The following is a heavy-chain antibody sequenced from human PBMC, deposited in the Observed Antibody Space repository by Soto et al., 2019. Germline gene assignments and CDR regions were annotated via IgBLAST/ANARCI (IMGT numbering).Heavy chain of an antibody. Sequence: EVQLVESGGGLVRPGGSLRLSCAASGFTFSSYTMHWVRQAPGKGLEWVSSITSTSTYIYYTDSLKGRFTISRDNANNSLFLQMNNLGPGDTAVYYCARDGARDRGDKGFDYWVQGTVVTVSS. J-gene: IGHJ4*02. V-gene: IGHV3-21*01. D-gene: IGHD2-21*02. CDR1: GFTFSSYT. CDR2: ITSTSTYI. CDR3: ARDGARDRGDKGFDY.